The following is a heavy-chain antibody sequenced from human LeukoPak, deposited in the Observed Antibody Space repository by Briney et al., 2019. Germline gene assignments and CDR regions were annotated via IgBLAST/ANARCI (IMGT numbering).Heavy chain of an antibody. V-gene: IGHV3-23*01. CDR3: AKDASPYY. CDR1: GFTFSSFG. CDR2: ISGSGGNT. J-gene: IGHJ4*02. Sequence: PGGSLRLSCAASGFTFSSFGMSWVRQAPGKGLEWVSGISGSGGNTYYADSVKGRCTISRDNSKNTLHLQMNSLRAEDTAVYYCAKDASPYYWGQGTLVTVPS.